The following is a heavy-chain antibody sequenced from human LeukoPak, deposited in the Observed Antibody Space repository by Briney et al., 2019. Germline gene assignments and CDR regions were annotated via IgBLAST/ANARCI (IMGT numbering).Heavy chain of an antibody. CDR1: GFTFSTYC. CDR3: VRDFRSADY. V-gene: IGHV3-74*01. Sequence: PGGSLRLSCAASGFTFSTYCMHWVRQAPGKGPMWVSRICPDGTVTNYADSVKARFIISRDNARNTVCLQMNSLRVEDTAVYYCVRDFRSADYWGQGTLVTVSS. CDR2: ICPDGTVT. J-gene: IGHJ4*02.